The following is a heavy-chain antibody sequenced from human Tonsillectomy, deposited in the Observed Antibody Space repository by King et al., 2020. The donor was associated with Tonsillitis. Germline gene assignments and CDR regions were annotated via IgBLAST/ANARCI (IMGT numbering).Heavy chain of an antibody. J-gene: IGHJ4*02. CDR2: ISSDGTKK. V-gene: IGHV3-30*04. Sequence: VQLVESGGGVVQPGRSLRLSCAASGFTFRNYAMHWVRQAPGKGLEWVAIISSDGTKKFYPDSVKGRFTISRDNSKNTLHLQINSLTSEDTAVYYCARGRESWVLDIDYWGQGTLVTVSS. CDR3: ARGRESWVLDIDY. CDR1: GFTFRNYA. D-gene: IGHD1-26*01.